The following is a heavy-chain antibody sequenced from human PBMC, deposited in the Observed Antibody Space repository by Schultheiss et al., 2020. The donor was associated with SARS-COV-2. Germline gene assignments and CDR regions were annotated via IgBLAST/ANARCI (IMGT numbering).Heavy chain of an antibody. CDR2: IYYSGST. CDR1: GGSISSYY. D-gene: IGHD3-22*01. CDR3: ARGGYYYDSSGRDAFDI. J-gene: IGHJ3*02. Sequence: SETLPLTCTVSGGSISSYYWSWIRQPPGKGLEWIGYIYYSGSTNYNPSLKSRVTMSVDTSKNQFSLKLSSVTAADTAVYYCARGGYYYDSSGRDAFDIWGQGTMVTVSS. V-gene: IGHV4-59*01.